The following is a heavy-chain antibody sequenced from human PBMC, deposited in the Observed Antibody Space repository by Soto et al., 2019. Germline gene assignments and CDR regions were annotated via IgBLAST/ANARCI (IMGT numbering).Heavy chain of an antibody. D-gene: IGHD2-21*01. J-gene: IGHJ4*02. CDR2: AKNKANSYIT. CDR3: VRVKGGHLMWYFDS. V-gene: IGHV3-72*01. Sequence: EVQLVESGGGLVQPGGSLRLSCAAAGFTFTDYYMDWVRQAPGKGLEWVGRAKNKANSYITEYAASVKGRFTISRDDSKNSLYLQMNSLETEDTAVYYCVRVKGGHLMWYFDSWGQGALATVSS. CDR1: GFTFTDYY.